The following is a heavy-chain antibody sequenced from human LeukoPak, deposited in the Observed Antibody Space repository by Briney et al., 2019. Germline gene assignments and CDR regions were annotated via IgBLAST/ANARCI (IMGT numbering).Heavy chain of an antibody. J-gene: IGHJ5*02. CDR3: ARVVYAINNWFDP. CDR2: INPNSGGT. Sequence: ASVKVSCKASGYTFTGYYMHWVRQAPGQGLEWMGWINPNSGGTNYAQKFQSRVTMTRDTSISTAYMELSRLRSDDTAVYYCARVVYAINNWFDPWGQGTLVTVSS. D-gene: IGHD2-8*01. V-gene: IGHV1-2*02. CDR1: GYTFTGYY.